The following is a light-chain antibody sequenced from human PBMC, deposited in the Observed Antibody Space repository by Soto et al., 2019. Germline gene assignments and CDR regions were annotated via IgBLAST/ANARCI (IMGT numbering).Light chain of an antibody. CDR2: AAS. CDR1: QGISSY. J-gene: IGKJ3*01. V-gene: IGKV1-8*01. CDR3: QQHYSYPH. Sequence: AIRMTQSPSSFSASTGDRVTITCRASQGISSYLAWYQQKPGKAPKLLIYAASTLQSGVPSRFSGSGSGTDFTLTISCPQSEEFATYYCQQHYSYPHFGPGPKVAIK.